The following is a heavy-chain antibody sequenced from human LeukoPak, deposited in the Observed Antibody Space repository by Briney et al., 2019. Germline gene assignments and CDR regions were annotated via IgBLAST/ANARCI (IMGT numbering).Heavy chain of an antibody. V-gene: IGHV3-23*01. Sequence: GGTLRLSCSASGFIFRNYVMNWVRQAPGKGLEWVSGIGPSGDRTYYADSVKGRFTISRDNSKNTLYLQMSSLRDEDTTVYYCARDSGWIQFHYWGQGTQVTVSS. CDR1: GFIFRNYV. CDR2: IGPSGDRT. CDR3: ARDSGWIQFHY. J-gene: IGHJ4*02. D-gene: IGHD5-18*01.